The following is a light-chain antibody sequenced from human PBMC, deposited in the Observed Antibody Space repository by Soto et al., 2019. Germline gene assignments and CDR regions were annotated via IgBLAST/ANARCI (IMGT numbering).Light chain of an antibody. J-gene: IGKJ5*01. Sequence: EIVMTQSPATLSVSPGEGVTLYCRASQTVPSRIAWYQQKPGQAPRLLIYGASNRATGIPARFSGSGSGTEFALTISSLQSEDFAVYYCQQYHYWPPITFGQGTRLEIK. CDR3: QQYHYWPPIT. V-gene: IGKV3-15*01. CDR1: QTVPSR. CDR2: GAS.